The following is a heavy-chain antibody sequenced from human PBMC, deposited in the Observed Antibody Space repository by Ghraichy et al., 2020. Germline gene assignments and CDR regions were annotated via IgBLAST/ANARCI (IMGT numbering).Heavy chain of an antibody. CDR3: ARADFGVVPRHYGMDV. Sequence: SVKVSCKASGGTFSSYAISWVRQAPGQGLEWMGGIIPIFGTANYAQKFQGRVTITADESTSTAYMELSSLRSEDTAVYYCARADFGVVPRHYGMDVWGQGTTVTVSS. CDR2: IIPIFGTA. V-gene: IGHV1-69*13. J-gene: IGHJ6*02. CDR1: GGTFSSYA. D-gene: IGHD3-3*01.